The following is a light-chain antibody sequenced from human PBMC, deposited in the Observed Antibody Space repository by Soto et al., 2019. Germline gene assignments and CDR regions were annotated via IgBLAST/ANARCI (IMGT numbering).Light chain of an antibody. Sequence: EIVMMQTPATLSVSPGETATLSCRASQTVNSNLAWYQHKPGQAPRLLIYGASTRATGIPVRFSGSGSGTEFTLTISSLQSEDFAVYYCQQYSDWPPHFGGGTKVEIK. CDR2: GAS. CDR3: QQYSDWPPH. J-gene: IGKJ4*01. V-gene: IGKV3-15*01. CDR1: QTVNSN.